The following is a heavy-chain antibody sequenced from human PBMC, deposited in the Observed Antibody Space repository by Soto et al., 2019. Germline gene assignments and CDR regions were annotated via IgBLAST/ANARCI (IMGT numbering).Heavy chain of an antibody. D-gene: IGHD4-17*01. CDR2: IYYSGST. CDR3: ASPYGGDGAEDAFDI. Sequence: PSETLSLTCTVSGGSISSSIYYWGWIRHPPGKGLEWIGSIYYSGSTYYNPSLKSRVTISVDTSKNQFSLKLSSVTAADTAVYYCASPYGGDGAEDAFDIWGQGTMVTVSS. V-gene: IGHV4-39*01. J-gene: IGHJ3*02. CDR1: GGSISSSIYY.